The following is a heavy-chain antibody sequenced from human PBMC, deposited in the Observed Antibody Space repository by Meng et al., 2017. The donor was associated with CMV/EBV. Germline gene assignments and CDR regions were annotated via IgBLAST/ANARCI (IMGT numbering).Heavy chain of an antibody. V-gene: IGHV3-66*01. CDR1: GFTVSSNY. J-gene: IGHJ4*02. D-gene: IGHD1-26*01. CDR2: IYSGGST. Sequence: QLGAAGGGLVQPGGSLRLSCAASGFTVSSNYMSWVCQAPGKGLEWVSVIYSGGSTYYADSVKGRFTISRDNSKNTLYLQMNSLRAEDTAVYYCARIGSGSYSWDYWGQGTLVTVSS. CDR3: ARIGSGSYSWDY.